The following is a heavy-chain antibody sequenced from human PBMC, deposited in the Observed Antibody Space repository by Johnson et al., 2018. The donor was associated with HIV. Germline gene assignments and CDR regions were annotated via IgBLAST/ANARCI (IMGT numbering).Heavy chain of an antibody. V-gene: IGHV3-33*06. D-gene: IGHD3-10*01. J-gene: IGHJ3*01. Sequence: QVQLLESGGGVVQPGRSLRLSCAASGFTFSNYGMHWVRQAPGKGLEWVAVIWYDGSNKYYADSVKGGFTISRDNSKNTLYLQMNSLRAEDTAVYYCAKDITPYSGAFDLWGQGTMGTVSS. CDR2: IWYDGSNK. CDR3: AKDITPYSGAFDL. CDR1: GFTFSNYG.